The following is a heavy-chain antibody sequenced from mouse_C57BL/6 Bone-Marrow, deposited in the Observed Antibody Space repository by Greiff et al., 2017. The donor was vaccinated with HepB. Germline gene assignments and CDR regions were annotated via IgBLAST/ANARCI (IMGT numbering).Heavy chain of an antibody. CDR2: ISYDGSN. J-gene: IGHJ2*01. Sequence: EVKLVESGPGLVKPSQSLSLTCSVTGYSITSGYYWNWIRQFPGNKLEWMGYISYDGSNNYNPSLKNRISITRDTSKNQFFLKLNSVTTEDTATYYCARTYYDYDDDYWGQGTTLTVSS. V-gene: IGHV3-6*01. CDR3: ARTYYDYDDDY. D-gene: IGHD2-4*01. CDR1: GYSITSGYY.